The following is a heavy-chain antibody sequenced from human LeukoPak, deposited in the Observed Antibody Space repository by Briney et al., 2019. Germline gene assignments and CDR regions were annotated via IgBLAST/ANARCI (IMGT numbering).Heavy chain of an antibody. CDR1: GGSLSSGDYY. CDR2: IYYSGST. CDR3: ARTARMVRGVITRFDY. Sequence: SETLSLTCTVSGGSLSSGDYYWSWLRQPPGKGLEWIGYIYYSGSTYYNPSLKSRVTISVDTSKNQFSLKLSSVTAADTAVYYCARTARMVRGVITRFDYWGQGTLVTVSS. D-gene: IGHD3-10*01. J-gene: IGHJ4*02. V-gene: IGHV4-30-4*01.